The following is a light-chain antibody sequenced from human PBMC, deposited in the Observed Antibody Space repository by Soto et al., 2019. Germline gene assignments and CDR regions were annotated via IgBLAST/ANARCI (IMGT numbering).Light chain of an antibody. Sequence: QSVLTQPASVSGSPGQSITISCTGSSSDVGAYTSVSWYQQHPGNAPKLMIYEGSNRPSGVSRRFSGSKSGNTASLTISGLQAEDEAHYYCSSYTSDNRDYVFGTGTKLTVL. CDR1: SSDVGAYTS. V-gene: IGLV2-14*01. J-gene: IGLJ1*01. CDR2: EGS. CDR3: SSYTSDNRDYV.